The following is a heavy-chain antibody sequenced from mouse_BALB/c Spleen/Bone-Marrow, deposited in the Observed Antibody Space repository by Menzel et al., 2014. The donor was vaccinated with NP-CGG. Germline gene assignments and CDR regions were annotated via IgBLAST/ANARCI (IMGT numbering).Heavy chain of an antibody. Sequence: EVMLVESGGGLVQPGGSLRLSCATSGFPFTDYYMSWVRQPPGKALEWLGFIRNKANGYTTEYSASVKGRFTISRDNSQSILYLQMNTLRAEDSATYYCARDYGNYVRFAYWGQGTLVTVSA. J-gene: IGHJ3*01. CDR1: GFPFTDYY. D-gene: IGHD2-1*01. CDR2: IRNKANGYTT. CDR3: ARDYGNYVRFAY. V-gene: IGHV7-3*02.